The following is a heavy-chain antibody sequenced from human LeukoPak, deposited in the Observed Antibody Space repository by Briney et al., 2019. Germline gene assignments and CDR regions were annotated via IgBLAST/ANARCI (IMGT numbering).Heavy chain of an antibody. CDR1: RGTFSSYA. D-gene: IGHD2-15*01. V-gene: IGHV1-69*04. J-gene: IGHJ4*02. Sequence: SVKVSCKPSRGTFSSYAISLVRQAPRQGLEGMGRIIPILGIANYAQKFQGRVTITADKSVSTAYRELSSLRSEDTAVYYCARVPSPDGGYCSGGSCFDFGYWGQGTLVTVSS. CDR3: ARVPSPDGGYCSGGSCFDFGY. CDR2: IIPILGIA.